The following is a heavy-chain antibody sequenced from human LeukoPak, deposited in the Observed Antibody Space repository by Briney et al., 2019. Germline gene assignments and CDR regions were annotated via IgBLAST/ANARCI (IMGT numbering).Heavy chain of an antibody. J-gene: IGHJ4*02. CDR2: ISYDGSNK. CDR1: GFTFSTSG. CDR3: ARASRAYGISWPPDY. Sequence: PGGSLRLSCATSGFTFSTSGMHWVRQAPGKGLEWVSVISYDGSNKYYADSVKGRFTISRDNSKNTLYLQMNSLRAEDTAVYYCARASRAYGISWPPDYWGQGTLVTVSS. D-gene: IGHD6-13*01. V-gene: IGHV3-30*19.